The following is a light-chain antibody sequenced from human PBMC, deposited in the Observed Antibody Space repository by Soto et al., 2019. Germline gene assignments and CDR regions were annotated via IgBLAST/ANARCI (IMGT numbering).Light chain of an antibody. CDR3: LLSYRGVGV. CDR2: DTN. CDR1: TGAVTTGHY. Sequence: QAVVTQEPSLTVSPGGTVTLTCSSNTGAVTTGHYPYWFQQKPGQAPRTLIYDTNNKHSWTPARFSGSLLGGKAALTLSGAQPEDEADYCCLLSYRGVGVFGGGTKVTVL. V-gene: IGLV7-46*01. J-gene: IGLJ2*01.